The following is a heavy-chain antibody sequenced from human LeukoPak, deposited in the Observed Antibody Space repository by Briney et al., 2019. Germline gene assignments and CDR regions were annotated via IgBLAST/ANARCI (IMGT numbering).Heavy chain of an antibody. J-gene: IGHJ4*02. D-gene: IGHD3-3*01. CDR2: ISAYNGNT. Sequence: ASVRVSCKASGYTFTSYGISWVRQAPGQGREWMGWISAYNGNTNYAQTLQGRVTMTTDTSTSTAYMELRSLISDDMAVYYCAREGQLRHYDYGGQGTLVTVSS. CDR3: AREGQLRHYDY. V-gene: IGHV1-18*03. CDR1: GYTFTSYG.